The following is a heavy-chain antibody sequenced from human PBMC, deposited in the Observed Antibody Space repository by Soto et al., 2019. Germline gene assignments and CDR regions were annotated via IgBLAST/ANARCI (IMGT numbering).Heavy chain of an antibody. D-gene: IGHD3-10*01. Sequence: GASVKVSCKASGYTFTGYYMHWVRQAPGQGLEWMGWINPNSGGTNYAQKFQGWVTMTRDTSISTAYMELSRLRSDDTAVYYCARGMVGSGSYYNSFIGMDVWGQGTTVTVS. V-gene: IGHV1-2*04. J-gene: IGHJ6*02. CDR1: GYTFTGYY. CDR3: ARGMVGSGSYYNSFIGMDV. CDR2: INPNSGGT.